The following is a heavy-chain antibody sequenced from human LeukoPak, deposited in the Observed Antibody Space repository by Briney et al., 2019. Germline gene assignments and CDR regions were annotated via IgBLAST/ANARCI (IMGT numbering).Heavy chain of an antibody. Sequence: PSETLSLTCTVSGGSISSGSYCWSWIRQPAGKGLEWIGRIYTSGSTNYNPSLKSRVTISVDTSKNQFSLKLSSVTAADTAVYYCARARFPVGSYGGVFDYWGQGTLVTVSS. CDR1: GGSISSGSYC. CDR3: ARARFPVGSYGGVFDY. CDR2: IYTSGST. D-gene: IGHD1-26*01. J-gene: IGHJ4*02. V-gene: IGHV4-61*02.